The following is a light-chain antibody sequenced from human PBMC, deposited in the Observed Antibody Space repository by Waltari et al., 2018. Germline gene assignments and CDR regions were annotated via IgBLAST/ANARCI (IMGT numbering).Light chain of an antibody. CDR1: QGVASY. CDR2: GAS. J-gene: IGKJ2*01. CDR3: QRYPAAPYT. Sequence: DIQMTQSPSSLSASVGDTVPITCRASQGVASYLACYQQKPGQPPKVLVYGASILQSGVPGRFRGSGSGTDFSLTINGLQAEDVATYYCQRYPAAPYTFGQGTKVEIK. V-gene: IGKV1-27*01.